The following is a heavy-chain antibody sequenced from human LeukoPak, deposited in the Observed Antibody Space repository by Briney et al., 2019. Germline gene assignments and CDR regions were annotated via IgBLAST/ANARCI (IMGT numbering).Heavy chain of an antibody. D-gene: IGHD3-3*01. CDR3: ARGAKNVRFLEWLSAEYFDY. CDR1: GFTFSSYW. V-gene: IGHV3-74*01. J-gene: IGHJ4*02. CDR2: INSDGSST. Sequence: GGSLRLSCAASGFTFSSYWMHWVRHAPGKGLVCVSRINSDGSSTSYADSVKGRFTISRDNAKNTLYLQMNSLRAEDTAVYYCARGAKNVRFLEWLSAEYFDYWGQGTLVTVSS.